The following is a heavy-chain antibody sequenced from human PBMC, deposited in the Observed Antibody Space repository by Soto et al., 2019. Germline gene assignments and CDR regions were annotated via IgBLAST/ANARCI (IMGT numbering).Heavy chain of an antibody. CDR2: ISGSGGST. J-gene: IGHJ4*02. D-gene: IGHD2-21*02. Sequence: GGSLRLSCAASGFTFSSYAMSWVRQAPGKGLEWVSAISGSGGSTYYADSVNGRFTISRDNSKNTLYLQMNSLRAEDTAVYYCAKDLVLATVGGDSHGSYFDYWGQGTLVTVSS. CDR3: AKDLVLATVGGDSHGSYFDY. V-gene: IGHV3-23*01. CDR1: GFTFSSYA.